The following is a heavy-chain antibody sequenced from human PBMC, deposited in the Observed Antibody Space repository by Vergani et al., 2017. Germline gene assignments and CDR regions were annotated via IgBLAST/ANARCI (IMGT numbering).Heavy chain of an antibody. CDR1: GGSFSDYY. CDR3: ASIARAPTRRNPPPDY. V-gene: IGHV4-34*01. CDR2: VNHGGST. Sequence: QVQLQEWGAGLLKTSETLSLTCGVSGGSFSDYYWSWIRQAPGMGLEWIGEVNHGGSTNYNPSLKSRVSISVDTSKNQFSLQLTSVTAADSALYFFASIARAPTRRNPPPDYWGQGSLVTVSS. D-gene: IGHD3-16*02. J-gene: IGHJ4*02.